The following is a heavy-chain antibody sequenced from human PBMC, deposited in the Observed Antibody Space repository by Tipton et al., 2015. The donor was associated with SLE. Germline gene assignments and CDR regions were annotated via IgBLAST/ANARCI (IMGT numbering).Heavy chain of an antibody. D-gene: IGHD3-3*01. Sequence: SLRLSCAASGFTLSHFHMSGVRQAPGKGLEWISRINNDGSGTSYADSVKGRFTMSRDNAKNTVSLQLHSLRAEDTALYYCARESEWRGGPLDSWGQGTLVTVSS. CDR1: GFTLSHFH. J-gene: IGHJ5*01. CDR3: ARESEWRGGPLDS. V-gene: IGHV3-74*01. CDR2: INNDGSGT.